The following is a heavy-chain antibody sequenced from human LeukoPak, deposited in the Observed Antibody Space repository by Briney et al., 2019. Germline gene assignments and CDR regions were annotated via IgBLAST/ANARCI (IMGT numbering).Heavy chain of an antibody. CDR1: GFIVSHNY. CDR2: IYIDGTT. J-gene: IGHJ4*02. Sequence: GGSLRLSCAASGFIVSHNYMTWVRQAPGKGLEWISVIYIDGTTYYADSVKGRFTISRDQANNTLYLQMNTLRDEDTAVYYCAKGTTTWIKTEAYWGQGTLVTVSS. D-gene: IGHD1-1*01. V-gene: IGHV3-53*01. CDR3: AKGTTTWIKTEAY.